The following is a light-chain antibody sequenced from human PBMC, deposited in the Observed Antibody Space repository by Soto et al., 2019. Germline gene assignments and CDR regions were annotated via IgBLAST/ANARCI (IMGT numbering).Light chain of an antibody. CDR2: DVR. Sequence: QSVLTQPLSVSGSPGQSVTISCTGTSSDVGAYNYVSWYQQHPGKAPKLVISDVRKRPSGVPDRFSGSKSGNTASLTISGLQSEDEADYYCCSYAGSFLKVFGTGTKVTV. CDR3: CSYAGSFLKV. V-gene: IGLV2-11*01. CDR1: SSDVGAYNY. J-gene: IGLJ1*01.